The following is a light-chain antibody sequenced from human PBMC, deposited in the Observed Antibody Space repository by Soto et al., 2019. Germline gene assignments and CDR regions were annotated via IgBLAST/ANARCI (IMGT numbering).Light chain of an antibody. CDR1: SSNIGSYT. CDR3: QSYESSLSAYV. CDR2: NND. J-gene: IGLJ1*01. V-gene: IGLV1-44*01. Sequence: QSVLTQPPSASGTPGQRVTISCSGSSSNIGSYTVNWYHQLPGMAPKLLIYNNDQRPSGVPDRFSGSKSGTSASLAISGLQAEDEADYYCQSYESSLSAYVFGTGTKVTVL.